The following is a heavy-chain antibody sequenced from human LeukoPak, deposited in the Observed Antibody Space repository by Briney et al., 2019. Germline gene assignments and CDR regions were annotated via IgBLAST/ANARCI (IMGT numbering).Heavy chain of an antibody. Sequence: GGSLQISGKGSGYHFSNYWIGWARQVPGKGLEGMGIIYPADSDTRYSPSFQGQVTISADKSITTAYLHWSSLQASDTAMYYCARRASAYDSSGYHFDYWGQGTLVTVSS. D-gene: IGHD3-22*01. V-gene: IGHV5-51*01. J-gene: IGHJ4*02. CDR3: ARRASAYDSSGYHFDY. CDR2: IYPADSDT. CDR1: GYHFSNYW.